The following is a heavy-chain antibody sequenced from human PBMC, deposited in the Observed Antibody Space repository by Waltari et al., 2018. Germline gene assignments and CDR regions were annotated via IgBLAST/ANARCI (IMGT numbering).Heavy chain of an antibody. CDR3: AITMIRGTPGDYYYMNV. V-gene: IGHV4-34*01. CDR2: VNHNGST. D-gene: IGHD3-10*01. CDR1: GGSFSGYY. J-gene: IGHJ6*03. Sequence: QVQLQQWGAGLLKPSETLSLTCAVYGGSFSGYYWSWNRQPPGKGLEWIGEVNHNGSTSYNPSLKSRVTISVDTSKKQFSLKLSSVTAADTAVYYCAITMIRGTPGDYYYMNVWGKGTTVTVSS.